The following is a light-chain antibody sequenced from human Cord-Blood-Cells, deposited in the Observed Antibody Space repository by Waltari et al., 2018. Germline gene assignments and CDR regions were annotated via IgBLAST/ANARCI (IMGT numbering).Light chain of an antibody. CDR1: QSISSW. CDR2: KAS. Sequence: IKMTQPPSTLSASVVDRVTITCRASQSISSWLAWYQQKPGKAPKLLIYKASSLESGVPSRFSGSGSGTEFTLTISSLQPDDFATYYCQQYNSYSRTFGQGTKVEIK. CDR3: QQYNSYSRT. V-gene: IGKV1-5*03. J-gene: IGKJ1*01.